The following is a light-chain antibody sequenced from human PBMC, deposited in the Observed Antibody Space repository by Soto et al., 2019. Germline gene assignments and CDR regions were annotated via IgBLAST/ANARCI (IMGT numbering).Light chain of an antibody. CDR3: QQYYNSVLT. J-gene: IGKJ4*01. CDR2: KAS. Sequence: IQMTKSPSTLSASVGDRVTITCRASQSIDSWLAWHQQKPGRAPKLLISKASSLESGVPSRFSGSESGTDFTLTISSLQPEDSASYYCQQYYNSVLTFGGGTMV. V-gene: IGKV1-5*03. CDR1: QSIDSW.